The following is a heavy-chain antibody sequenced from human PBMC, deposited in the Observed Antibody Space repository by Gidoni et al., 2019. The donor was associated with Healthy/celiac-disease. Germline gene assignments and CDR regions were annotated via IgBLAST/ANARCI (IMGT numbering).Heavy chain of an antibody. D-gene: IGHD3-10*01. Sequence: QVQLVQSGAEVKKPGASVKVSCKASGYTFTGYYMHWVRQAPGQGLEWMGWINPNSGGTNYAQKFQGRVTMTRDTSISTAYMELSRLRSDDTAVYYCARERPPPNVPPLVLWKREDWFDPWGQGTLVTVSS. CDR3: ARERPPPNVPPLVLWKREDWFDP. CDR2: INPNSGGT. CDR1: GYTFTGYY. V-gene: IGHV1-2*02. J-gene: IGHJ5*02.